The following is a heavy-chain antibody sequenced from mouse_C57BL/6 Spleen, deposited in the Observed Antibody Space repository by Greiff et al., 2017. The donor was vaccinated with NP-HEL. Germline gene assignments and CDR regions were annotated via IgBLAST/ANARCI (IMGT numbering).Heavy chain of an antibody. Sequence: EVKLMESGGDLVKPGGSLKLSCAASGFTFSSYGMSWVRQTPDKRLEWVATISSGGSYTYYPDSVKGRFTISRDNAKNTLYLQMSSLKSEDTAMYYCARHNDGYYEDYWGQGTLVTVSA. J-gene: IGHJ3*01. CDR2: ISSGGSYT. D-gene: IGHD2-3*01. V-gene: IGHV5-6*01. CDR1: GFTFSSYG. CDR3: ARHNDGYYEDY.